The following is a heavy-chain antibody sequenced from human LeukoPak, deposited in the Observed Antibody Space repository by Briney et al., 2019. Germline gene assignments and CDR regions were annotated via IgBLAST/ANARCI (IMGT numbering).Heavy chain of an antibody. J-gene: IGHJ6*02. V-gene: IGHV3-23*01. Sequence: GGSLRLSCAASGFTFSSYSMSWVRQAPGKGLEWVSAISGSGCSTCYGDSVKGRFTISRDKSKNTLYLQMNSLRAEDTAVYYCAKEGHYYGPPPPRGYYYSGMGVWGQGTTVTVSS. CDR3: AKEGHYYGPPPPRGYYYSGMGV. CDR1: GFTFSSYS. D-gene: IGHD3-10*01. CDR2: ISGSGCST.